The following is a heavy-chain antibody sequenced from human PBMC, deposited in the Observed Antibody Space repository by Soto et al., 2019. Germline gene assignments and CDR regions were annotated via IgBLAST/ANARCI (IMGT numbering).Heavy chain of an antibody. J-gene: IGHJ4*01. CDR1: GGSVTGFY. V-gene: IGHV4-59*02. Sequence: SETLSLTCTVSGGSVTGFYWSWIRQPPGKGLEWIGYIFHSGSTNYNPSLKSRVTISEDTSKSQFSLKVNSMTAADTAVYYCFGVMAATLDYWGQGTLVTVSS. CDR2: IFHSGST. CDR3: FGVMAATLDY. D-gene: IGHD2-21*02.